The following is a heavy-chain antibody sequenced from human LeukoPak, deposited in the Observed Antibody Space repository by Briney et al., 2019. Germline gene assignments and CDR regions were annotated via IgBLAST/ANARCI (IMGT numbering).Heavy chain of an antibody. Sequence: SETLSLNCTVSGGTLPSGDFYWDWIREPPGKRLEWIGSIYSNAFLYYNPSLKGRVTISVDTSKNQFSLKLSSVTAADTAVYFCARGPYSYDSSGAFDIWGQGTMVTVSS. J-gene: IGHJ3*02. CDR3: ARGPYSYDSSGAFDI. D-gene: IGHD3-22*01. CDR2: IYSNAFL. CDR1: GGTLPSGDFY. V-gene: IGHV4-39*07.